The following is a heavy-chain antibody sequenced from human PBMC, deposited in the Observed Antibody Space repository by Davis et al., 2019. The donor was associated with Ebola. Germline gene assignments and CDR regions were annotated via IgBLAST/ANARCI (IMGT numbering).Heavy chain of an antibody. CDR1: GYRFTGSY. CDR2: INPITGGT. D-gene: IGHD3-22*01. Sequence: ASVKVSCKASGYRFTGSYMHWVRQAPGQGLAWMGIINPITGGTSYAQNFQVRVNMTRDTSTSTVYMELSSLRSEDTAVYYCAREGGRYYDSSGYVFDIWGQGTMVKVSS. J-gene: IGHJ3*02. V-gene: IGHV1-46*01. CDR3: AREGGRYYDSSGYVFDI.